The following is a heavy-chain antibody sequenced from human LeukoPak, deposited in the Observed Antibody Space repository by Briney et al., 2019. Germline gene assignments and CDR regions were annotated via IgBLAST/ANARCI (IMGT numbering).Heavy chain of an antibody. CDR1: GGSFSGYY. V-gene: IGHV4-34*01. J-gene: IGHJ4*02. D-gene: IGHD1-26*01. Sequence: PSETLSLTCAVYGGSFSGYYWSWIRQPPGKGLEWIGEINHSGSTNYNPSLKSRVTISVDTSNNQFSLKLSPVTAADTAVYYCASQSGSYDYWGQGTLVTVSS. CDR2: INHSGST. CDR3: ASQSGSYDY.